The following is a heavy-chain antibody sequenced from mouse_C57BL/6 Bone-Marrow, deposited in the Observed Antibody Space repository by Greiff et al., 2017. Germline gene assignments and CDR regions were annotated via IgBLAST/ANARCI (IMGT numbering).Heavy chain of an antibody. D-gene: IGHD1-1*02. CDR2: ISSGSSTI. Sequence: EVKLLESGGGLVKPGGSLKLSCAASGFTFSDYGMHWVRQAPEKGLEWVAYISSGSSTIYYADTVKGRFTISRDNAKNTLFLQMTSLRSVDTAMYYYAKRRWFDYWGQGTTLTVSS. V-gene: IGHV5-17*01. J-gene: IGHJ2*01. CDR3: AKRRWFDY. CDR1: GFTFSDYG.